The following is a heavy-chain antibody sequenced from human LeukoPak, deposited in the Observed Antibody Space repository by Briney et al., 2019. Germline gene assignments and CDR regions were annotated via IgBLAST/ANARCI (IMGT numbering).Heavy chain of an antibody. Sequence: GGSLRLSCAASGFTLSSYWMSWARQAPGKGLEWVANIKEDGSEKYYVDSVEGRFTISRDNAKNSLYLHMNSLTAEDTAMYYCARDWVAGVPFDAFDIWGQGTMVSVSS. CDR1: GFTLSSYW. V-gene: IGHV3-7*01. J-gene: IGHJ3*02. CDR3: ARDWVAGVPFDAFDI. CDR2: IKEDGSEK. D-gene: IGHD3-10*01.